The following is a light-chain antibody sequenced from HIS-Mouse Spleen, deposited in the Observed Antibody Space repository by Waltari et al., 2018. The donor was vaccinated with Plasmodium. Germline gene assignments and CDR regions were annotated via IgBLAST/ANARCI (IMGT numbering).Light chain of an antibody. Sequence: QSVLTQPPSVSGAPGQRVTISCTGSSSNIGAGYGLPWYPQLPGTAPKLLIYGNSNRPSGVPDRFSGSKSGTSASLAITGLQAEDEADYYCQSYDSSLSGYVFGTGTKVTVL. J-gene: IGLJ1*01. V-gene: IGLV1-40*01. CDR2: GNS. CDR3: QSYDSSLSGYV. CDR1: SSNIGAGYG.